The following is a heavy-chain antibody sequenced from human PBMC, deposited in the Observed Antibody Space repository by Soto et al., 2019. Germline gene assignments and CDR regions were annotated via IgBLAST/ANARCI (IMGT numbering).Heavy chain of an antibody. Sequence: SETLSLTCGVSGGSISSPNWRIWARQFPGKGLEWIGEIFHTGSVNYNPSLKSRVTLSLDKSKNQFSLKLTSVTAADTAVYFCAREQICNVVKCSNWFDPWGQGTLVTVSS. V-gene: IGHV4-4*02. D-gene: IGHD2-8*01. CDR2: IFHTGSV. J-gene: IGHJ5*02. CDR3: AREQICNVVKCSNWFDP. CDR1: GGSISSPNW.